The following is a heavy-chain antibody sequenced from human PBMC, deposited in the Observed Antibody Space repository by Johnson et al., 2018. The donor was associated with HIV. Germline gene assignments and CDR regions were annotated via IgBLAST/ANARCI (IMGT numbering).Heavy chain of an antibody. Sequence: QVQLVESGGGLIQPGGSLRLSCVASRFTFSSYALHWVRQAPGKGLEWVAFIRYDGSNKYYADSVKGRFTISRDNSNNTLFLQMNSLRAEDTAVYFCAKTGAAAGLKDAFDIWGQGTMVTVSS. CDR3: AKTGAAAGLKDAFDI. J-gene: IGHJ3*02. CDR1: RFTFSSYA. CDR2: IRYDGSNK. D-gene: IGHD6-13*01. V-gene: IGHV3-30*02.